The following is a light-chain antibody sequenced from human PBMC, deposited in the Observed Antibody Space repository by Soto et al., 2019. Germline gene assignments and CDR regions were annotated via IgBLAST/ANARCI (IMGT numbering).Light chain of an antibody. CDR1: QGISSA. J-gene: IGKJ5*01. Sequence: AIQLTKSPSSLSASVGDRVTITCRASQGISSALAWYQQKPGKAPKLLIYDASRLESGGPSRFSGSGSGTDFTLTISSLQPEDFATYYCQQFNSYPITFGQGTRLEIK. V-gene: IGKV1-13*02. CDR3: QQFNSYPIT. CDR2: DAS.